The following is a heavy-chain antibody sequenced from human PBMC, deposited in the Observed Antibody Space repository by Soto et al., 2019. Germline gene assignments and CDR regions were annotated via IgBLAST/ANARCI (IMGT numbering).Heavy chain of an antibody. J-gene: IGHJ3*02. CDR1: GGSISTYY. CDR3: ARGGRDGFDI. V-gene: IGHV4-4*07. CDR2: VYISGST. Sequence: QVQLQESGPGLVKPSETLSLTCNVSGGSISTYYWNWIRQSAGKGLEWIGRVYISGSTNYHPSLKSRVAMSVDTSNNQFSLKVTSVTAADTAVSYCARGGRDGFDIWGQGTMVTVSS.